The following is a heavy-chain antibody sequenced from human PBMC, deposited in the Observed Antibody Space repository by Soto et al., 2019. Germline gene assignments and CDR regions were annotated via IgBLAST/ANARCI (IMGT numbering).Heavy chain of an antibody. D-gene: IGHD4-17*01. V-gene: IGHV3-23*01. J-gene: IGHJ4*02. CDR2: ISGSGGTTNT. CDR3: AKGRDYGGNYRDY. Sequence: EVQLLESGGGLVQPGGSLRLSCAASGFTFSSYAMSWVRQAPGKGLEWVSAISGSGGTTNTYYADSVKGRFTISRDNSQNTLYLHMNSLSAEDTAVYYCAKGRDYGGNYRDYWGQGTLVTVSS. CDR1: GFTFSSYA.